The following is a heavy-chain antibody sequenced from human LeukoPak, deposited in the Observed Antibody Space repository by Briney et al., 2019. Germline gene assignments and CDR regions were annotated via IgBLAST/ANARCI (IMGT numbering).Heavy chain of an antibody. CDR1: GYTFTGYY. D-gene: IGHD3-10*01. V-gene: IGHV1-2*02. CDR2: INPNSGGT. CDR3: ARGNYGFGGFDY. Sequence: ASVKVSCKASGYTFTGYYMYWVRQAPGQGLEWMGWINPNSGGTNYAQKFQGRVTMTRDTSISTAYMELSRLRSDDTAVYYCARGNYGFGGFDYWGQGTLVTVSS. J-gene: IGHJ4*02.